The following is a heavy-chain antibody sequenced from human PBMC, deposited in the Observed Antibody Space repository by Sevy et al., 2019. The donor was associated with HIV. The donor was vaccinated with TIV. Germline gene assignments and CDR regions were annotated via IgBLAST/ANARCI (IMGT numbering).Heavy chain of an antibody. CDR1: GYSISSGFY. CDR3: ARGPLGQTPGPDKDY. D-gene: IGHD3-16*01. V-gene: IGHV4-38-2*02. CDR2: THHAAAT. J-gene: IGHJ4*02. Sequence: SETLSLNCTVSGYSISSGFYWAWIRQPPGKGLEWIGNTHHAAATSYNPSLQSRVTISVDTSKNQFSLTLTSVTAADTAVYYCARGPLGQTPGPDKDYWGQGTLVTVSS.